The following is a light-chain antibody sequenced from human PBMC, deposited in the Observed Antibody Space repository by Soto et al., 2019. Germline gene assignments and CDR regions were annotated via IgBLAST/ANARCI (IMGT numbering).Light chain of an antibody. CDR3: SSYTSSSTAYV. CDR2: EVS. V-gene: IGLV2-14*01. CDR1: SNDVGSSNH. J-gene: IGLJ1*01. Sequence: QSALTQPASVSGSPGQSITISCTGTSNDVGSSNHVSWYQQYPGKVPKLMIYEVSVRPSGVSNRFSDSKSGNTASLTISGLQAEDEADYYCSSYTSSSTAYVFGTGTKLTVL.